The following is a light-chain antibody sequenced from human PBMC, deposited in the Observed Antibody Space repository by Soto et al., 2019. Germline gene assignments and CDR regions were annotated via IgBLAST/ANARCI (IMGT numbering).Light chain of an antibody. CDR3: QQSYSIPHT. Sequence: DIQMNQSPSSLSASVGDRVTITCRASQSITHYLNWYQQKPGEVPQLLIYTASSLQSGVPSRFSGSGSGTDCTLTISSLQHEDFATYYCQQSYSIPHTFGQGTKLEIK. V-gene: IGKV1-39*01. J-gene: IGKJ2*01. CDR2: TAS. CDR1: QSITHY.